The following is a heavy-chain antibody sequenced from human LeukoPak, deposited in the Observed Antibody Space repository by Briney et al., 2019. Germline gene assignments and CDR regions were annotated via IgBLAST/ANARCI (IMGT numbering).Heavy chain of an antibody. CDR3: ARDNLEGGSGTYYPYYFDY. Sequence: AGGSLRLSCAASGFIFSTYSMNWVRQAPGKGLEWVSSISSSTSYIYYADSVKGRFTISRDNAKNSLYLQMNSLRAEDTAVYYCARDNLEGGSGTYYPYYFDYWGQGILVTVSS. V-gene: IGHV3-21*01. CDR1: GFIFSTYS. J-gene: IGHJ4*02. CDR2: ISSSTSYI. D-gene: IGHD3-10*01.